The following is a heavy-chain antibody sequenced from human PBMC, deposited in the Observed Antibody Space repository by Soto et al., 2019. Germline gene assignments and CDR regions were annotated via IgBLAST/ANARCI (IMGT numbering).Heavy chain of an antibody. Sequence: VPLVESGGGSVQPGGSLRLSCVASGITFSGFWMHWVRQVPGKGLVWVARVDSAGSGTSYADSVKGRFTISRDNAKNTLSIPMESLRVEATAVYYCATVFEHWGQGIPVTVSS. CDR2: VDSAGSGT. V-gene: IGHV3-74*01. J-gene: IGHJ4*02. CDR3: ATVFEH. CDR1: GITFSGFW.